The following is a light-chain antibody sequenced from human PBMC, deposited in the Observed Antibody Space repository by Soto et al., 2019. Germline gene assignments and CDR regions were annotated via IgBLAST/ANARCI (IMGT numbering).Light chain of an antibody. CDR2: EVS. CDR1: SSDVGGYNY. Sequence: QSTLTQPPYLSGYPGQWITISCTGTSSDVGGYNYVSWYQQHPGKAPKLMIYEVSNRPSGVSNRFSGSKSGNTASLTISGLQVEDEADYYCSSYTSSSTLYVFGTGTKVTVL. CDR3: SSYTSSSTLYV. V-gene: IGLV2-14*01. J-gene: IGLJ1*01.